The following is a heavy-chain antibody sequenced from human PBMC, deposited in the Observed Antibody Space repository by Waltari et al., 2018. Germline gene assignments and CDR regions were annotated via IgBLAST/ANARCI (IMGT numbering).Heavy chain of an antibody. Sequence: QVQLQQWGAGLLKPSETLSLTCDVSGGSLSGYHWTWIRQHPGKGLEWIGEINDSGRTTYHPSLESRVTVSIDTANNQFSLRVRSVTAADTAVYYCARVFGYYYYYMDVWGKGTTVTISS. V-gene: IGHV4-34*02. J-gene: IGHJ6*03. CDR1: GGSLSGYH. CDR3: ARVFGYYYYYMDV. D-gene: IGHD3-3*01. CDR2: INDSGRT.